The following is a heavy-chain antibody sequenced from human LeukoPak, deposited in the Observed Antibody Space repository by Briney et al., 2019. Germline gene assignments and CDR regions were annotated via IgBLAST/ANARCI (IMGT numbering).Heavy chain of an antibody. CDR1: GFTFSSYA. V-gene: IGHV3-30*04. J-gene: IGHJ3*02. Sequence: GGSLRLSCAASGFTFSSYAMHWVRQAPGKGLEWVAVISYDGSNKYYADSVKGRFTISRDNSKNTLYLQMNSLRAEDTAVYYCARDRRTYFDWLLETNDAFDIWGQGTMVTVSS. CDR2: ISYDGSNK. CDR3: ARDRRTYFDWLLETNDAFDI. D-gene: IGHD3-9*01.